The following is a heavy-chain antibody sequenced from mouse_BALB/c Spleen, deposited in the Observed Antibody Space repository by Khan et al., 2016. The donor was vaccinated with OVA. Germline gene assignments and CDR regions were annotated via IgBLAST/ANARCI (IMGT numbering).Heavy chain of an antibody. V-gene: IGHV9-3-1*01. D-gene: IGHD2-10*01. CDR3: SRPPYFSYTLDY. CDR1: GYTFISFG. CDR2: INTYTGEP. Sequence: QVQLQQSGPELKKPGETVKISCKASGYTFISFGMNWVKQSPGKALKWMGWINTYTGEPTYADDFKGRFAFSLETSASTAYLQINNLKNEDTATNFCSRPPYFSYTLDYWGQGTSVTVSS. J-gene: IGHJ4*01.